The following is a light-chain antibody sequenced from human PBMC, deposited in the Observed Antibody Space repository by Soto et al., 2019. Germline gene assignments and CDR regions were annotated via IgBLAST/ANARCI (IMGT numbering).Light chain of an antibody. J-gene: IGKJ4*01. CDR1: LSVSFSY. CDR3: QQYGSSPLT. V-gene: IGKV3-20*01. CDR2: GAT. Sequence: EIVLTQSPGTLSLSPGDRATLSCRASLSVSFSYLAWYQQKAGQAPRLLIYGATSRATGIPDRFSGSESGTDFTLTISRLEPEDFAVYYCQQYGSSPLTFGGGTKVEIK.